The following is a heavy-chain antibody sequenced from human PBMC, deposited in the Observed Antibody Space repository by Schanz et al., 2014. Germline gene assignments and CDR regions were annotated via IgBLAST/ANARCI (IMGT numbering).Heavy chain of an antibody. Sequence: AQLVESGGGVVQPGRSLRLSCAASGFTFSSYAMSWVRQAPGKGLEWVSAITDSGGSTYYADSVKGRFTISRDNAKNSLYLEMTSLRGEDTAVYYCARENLNWEAFDIWGQGTVVTVSS. D-gene: IGHD7-27*01. CDR1: GFTFSSYA. V-gene: IGHV3-23*04. J-gene: IGHJ3*02. CDR2: ITDSGGST. CDR3: ARENLNWEAFDI.